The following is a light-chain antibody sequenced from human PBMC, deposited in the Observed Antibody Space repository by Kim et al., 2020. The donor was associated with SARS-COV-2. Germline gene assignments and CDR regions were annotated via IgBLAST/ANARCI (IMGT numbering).Light chain of an antibody. CDR2: SNN. CDR1: SSNIGANYD. V-gene: IGLV1-40*01. Sequence: QRVTISCTGSSSNIGANYDVHWYQQLPGAAPKFLITSNNERLSGVPDRFSASKSDTSASLAITGLQADDEADYYCQTYDKNLVGRVFGGGTQLTVL. J-gene: IGLJ3*02. CDR3: QTYDKNLVGRV.